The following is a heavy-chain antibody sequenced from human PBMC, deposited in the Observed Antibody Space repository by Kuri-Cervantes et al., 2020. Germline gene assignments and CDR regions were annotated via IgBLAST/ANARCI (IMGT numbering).Heavy chain of an antibody. V-gene: IGHV4-34*01. CDR1: GGSISSYY. CDR2: INHSGST. D-gene: IGHD2-15*01. J-gene: IGHJ4*02. Sequence: GSLRLSCTVSGGSISSYYWSWIRQPPGKGLERIGEINHSGSTNYNPSLKSRVTISVDTSKNQFSLRLTSVTAADTAVYYCARVHSNSYSFFDYWGQGILVTVSS. CDR3: ARVHSNSYSFFDY.